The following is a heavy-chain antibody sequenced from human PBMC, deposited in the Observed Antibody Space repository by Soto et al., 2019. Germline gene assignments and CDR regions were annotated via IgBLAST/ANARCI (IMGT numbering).Heavy chain of an antibody. J-gene: IGHJ6*02. V-gene: IGHV3-30*18. CDR1: GFTFSKFG. D-gene: IGHD2-2*01. Sequence: QVQLVESGGGVVQPGGSLRLSCEASGFTFSKFGIHWVRQAPGKGLEWVAVVSYDGSFKYYADSVKGRFTISRDNSKNTLYLQMNSLRPEDTALYYCAKDSDQLLFDYYYYGMDAWGQGTTVTVSS. CDR3: AKDSDQLLFDYYYYGMDA. CDR2: VSYDGSFK.